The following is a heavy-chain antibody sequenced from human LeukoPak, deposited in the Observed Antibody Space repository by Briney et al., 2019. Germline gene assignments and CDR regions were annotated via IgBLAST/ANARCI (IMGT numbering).Heavy chain of an antibody. Sequence: SVKVSCKASGGTFSSYAISWVRQAPGQGLEWMGGIIPIFGTANYAQKFQGRVTITADESTSTAYMELSSLRSEDTAVYYCARELPRGAARLDAFDIWGQGTMVTVSS. J-gene: IGHJ3*02. CDR3: ARELPRGAARLDAFDI. D-gene: IGHD6-6*01. CDR1: GGTFSSYA. CDR2: IIPIFGTA. V-gene: IGHV1-69*13.